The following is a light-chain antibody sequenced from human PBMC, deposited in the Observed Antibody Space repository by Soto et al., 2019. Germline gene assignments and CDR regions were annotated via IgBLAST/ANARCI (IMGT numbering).Light chain of an antibody. CDR2: DVS. J-gene: IGLJ1*01. Sequence: QSALTQPASVSGSPGQSITISCTGTSRDVGGYNYVSWYQQHPGKAPKLMIYDVSNRPSGVSNRFSGSKSGNTASLTISGLQAEDEADYYCSSYTSSSVLVFGTGTKVTVL. V-gene: IGLV2-14*01. CDR3: SSYTSSSVLV. CDR1: SRDVGGYNY.